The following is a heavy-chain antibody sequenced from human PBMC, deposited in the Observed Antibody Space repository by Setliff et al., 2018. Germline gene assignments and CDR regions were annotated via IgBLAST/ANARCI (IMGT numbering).Heavy chain of an antibody. J-gene: IGHJ4*02. Sequence: ASVKVSCKASGGTFRSYGISWVRQAPGQGLEWMGWISTSNGNTNYAQKLQGRVTMTTDTSTSTAYMELRSLRSDDTAVYYCATSWGATPFDYWGQGTLVTVSS. V-gene: IGHV1-18*01. D-gene: IGHD1-26*01. CDR1: GGTFRSYG. CDR2: ISTSNGNT. CDR3: ATSWGATPFDY.